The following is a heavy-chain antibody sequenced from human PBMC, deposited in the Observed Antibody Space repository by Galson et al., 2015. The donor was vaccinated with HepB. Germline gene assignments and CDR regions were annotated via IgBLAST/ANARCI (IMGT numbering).Heavy chain of an antibody. J-gene: IGHJ5*02. CDR3: AKDNIMITFGGYTLSWFDP. D-gene: IGHD3-16*01. Sequence: SLRLSCAASGFTFSSYAMSWVRQAPGKGLEWVSAISGSGGSTYYADSVKGRFTISRDNSKNTLYLQMNSLRAEDTAVYYCAKDNIMITFGGYTLSWFDPWGQGTLVTVSS. V-gene: IGHV3-23*01. CDR1: GFTFSSYA. CDR2: ISGSGGST.